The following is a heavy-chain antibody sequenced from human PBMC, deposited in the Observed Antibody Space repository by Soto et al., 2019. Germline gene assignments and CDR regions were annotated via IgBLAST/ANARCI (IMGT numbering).Heavy chain of an antibody. CDR3: ATETYSGPLDY. J-gene: IGHJ4*02. Sequence: QVQLVESGGGVVQPGRSLRLSCAASGFTFSSYGMHWVRQAPGKGLEWVAVISYDGSNKYYADSVKGRFTISRDNSKNTMYMQMNRLRAEDRAVYYCATETYSGPLDYWGQGTLVTVSS. V-gene: IGHV3-30*03. CDR1: GFTFSSYG. D-gene: IGHD2-15*01. CDR2: ISYDGSNK.